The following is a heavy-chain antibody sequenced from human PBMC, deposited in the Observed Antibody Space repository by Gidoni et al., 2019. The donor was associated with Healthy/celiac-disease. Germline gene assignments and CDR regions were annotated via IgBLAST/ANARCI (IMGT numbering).Heavy chain of an antibody. V-gene: IGHV3-30-3*01. CDR3: ARASPPIYSSSSTPSEYFQH. J-gene: IGHJ1*01. Sequence: QVQLVESGGGVVQPGRSLRLSCAASGFTFSSYAMHWVRQAPGKGLEWVAVISYDGSNKYYADSVKGRFTISRDNSKNTLYLQMNSLRAEDTAVYYCARASPPIYSSSSTPSEYFQHWGQGTLVTVSS. D-gene: IGHD6-13*01. CDR1: GFTFSSYA. CDR2: ISYDGSNK.